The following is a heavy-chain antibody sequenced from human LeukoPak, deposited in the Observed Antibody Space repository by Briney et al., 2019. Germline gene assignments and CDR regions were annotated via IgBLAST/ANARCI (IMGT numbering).Heavy chain of an antibody. CDR2: IYTSGST. D-gene: IGHD4-17*01. Sequence: SETLSLTCTVSGGSISSYYWSWIRQPAGKGLEWIGRIYTSGSTSYNPSLKSRLTMSVDTSKNQFSLKLSSVTAADTAVYYCVRSGRRGLLGTTVTTMRWFDPWGQGTLVTVSS. CDR3: VRSGRRGLLGTTVTTMRWFDP. V-gene: IGHV4-4*07. J-gene: IGHJ5*02. CDR1: GGSISSYY.